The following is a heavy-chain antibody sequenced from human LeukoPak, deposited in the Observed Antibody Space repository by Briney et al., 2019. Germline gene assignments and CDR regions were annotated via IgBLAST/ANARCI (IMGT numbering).Heavy chain of an antibody. CDR2: IYSGGST. D-gene: IGHD1-26*01. J-gene: IGHJ3*02. Sequence: GGSLRLSCAASEFSVGSNYMTWVRQAPGKGLEWVSLIYSGGSTYYADSVKGRFTISRDNSKNTVYLQMSSLRAEDTAIYYCARELREHGVFDIWGQGTMVTVSS. V-gene: IGHV3-66*01. CDR3: ARELREHGVFDI. CDR1: EFSVGSNY.